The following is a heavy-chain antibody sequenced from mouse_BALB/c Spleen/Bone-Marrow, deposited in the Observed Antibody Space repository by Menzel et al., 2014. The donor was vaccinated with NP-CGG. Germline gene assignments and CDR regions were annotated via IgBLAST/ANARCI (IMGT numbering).Heavy chain of an antibody. Sequence: EVQLQQSGAELVKSGASVKLSCTASGFNIKDTYMHWVKQRPEQGLEWIGRIDPANGNTKYDPKFQGKATITADTSSNTAYLQLSSLTSEDTAVYYCAYGSSYDYFDYWGQGTTLTVSS. CDR2: IDPANGNT. CDR1: GFNIKDTY. J-gene: IGHJ2*01. CDR3: AYGSSYDYFDY. D-gene: IGHD1-1*01. V-gene: IGHV14-3*02.